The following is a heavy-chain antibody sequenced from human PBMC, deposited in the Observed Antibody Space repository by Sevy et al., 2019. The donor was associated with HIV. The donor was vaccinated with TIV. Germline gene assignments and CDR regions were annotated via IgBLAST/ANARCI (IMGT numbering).Heavy chain of an antibody. Sequence: SETLSLTCIVSGGSITSLYWNWIRQPPGKGLEWIANIYYNGHIKYNPSLKSRVTLSLDTSKNQFSLRLSSVTAADTAMYYCAGENAWGRGYSWGQGTLVTVSS. CDR2: IYYNGHI. CDR1: GGSITSLY. D-gene: IGHD1-26*01. V-gene: IGHV4-59*08. J-gene: IGHJ4*02. CDR3: AGENAWGRGYS.